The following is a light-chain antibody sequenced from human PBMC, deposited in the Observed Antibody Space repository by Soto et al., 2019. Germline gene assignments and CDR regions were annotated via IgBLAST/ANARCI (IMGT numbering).Light chain of an antibody. V-gene: IGLV2-11*01. CDR2: DVG. Sequence: QLVLTQPRSVSGSPGQSVTISCTGTSSDVGGYPYVSWYQHHPGKAPKFIIYDVGKRPSGVPDRFSGTKSGNTASLTISGLQAEDEAGYYCCSYAGSFTVIFGGGTKLTVL. CDR1: SSDVGGYPY. CDR3: CSYAGSFTVI. J-gene: IGLJ2*01.